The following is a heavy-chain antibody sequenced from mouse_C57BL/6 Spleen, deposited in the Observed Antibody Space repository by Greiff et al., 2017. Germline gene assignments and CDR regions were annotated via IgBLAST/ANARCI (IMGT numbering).Heavy chain of an antibody. V-gene: IGHV1-52*01. CDR3: ARGDGWYFDV. CDR1: GYTFTSYW. D-gene: IGHD3-3*01. J-gene: IGHJ1*03. Sequence: VQLQQPGAELVRPGSSVKLSCKASGYTFTSYWMHWVKQRPIQGLEWIGNIDPSDSETHYNQKFKDKATLTVDKSSSTAYMQLSSLTSEVSAVYYCARGDGWYFDVWGTGTTVTVSS. CDR2: IDPSDSET.